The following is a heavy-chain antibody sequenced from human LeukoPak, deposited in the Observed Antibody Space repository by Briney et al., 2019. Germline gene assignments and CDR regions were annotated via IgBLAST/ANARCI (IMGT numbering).Heavy chain of an antibody. CDR3: ARHSGYERD. CDR2: IYASGST. V-gene: IGHV4-30-4*01. D-gene: IGHD5-12*01. CDR1: GGSISSGDYW. J-gene: IGHJ4*02. Sequence: PSETLSLTCTVSVSGGSISSGDYWWSWTRQPPGKGLEWIGYIYASGSTHYKSSLKSRVSISMDPSKNQFSLKLSSVTAADTAVYYCARHSGYERDWGQGTLVTVSS.